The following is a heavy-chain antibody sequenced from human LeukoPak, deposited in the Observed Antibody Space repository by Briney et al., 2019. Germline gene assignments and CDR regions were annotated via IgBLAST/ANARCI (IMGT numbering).Heavy chain of an antibody. CDR2: ISSSGSTI. Sequence: GGSLRLSCAASGFTFSDYYMSWIRQAPGKGLEWVSYISSSGSTIYYADSVKGRFTTSRDNAKNSLYLQMNSLRAEDTAVYYCARGLWFGELLPLDYWGQGTLVTVSS. D-gene: IGHD3-10*01. CDR3: ARGLWFGELLPLDY. CDR1: GFTFSDYY. J-gene: IGHJ4*02. V-gene: IGHV3-11*01.